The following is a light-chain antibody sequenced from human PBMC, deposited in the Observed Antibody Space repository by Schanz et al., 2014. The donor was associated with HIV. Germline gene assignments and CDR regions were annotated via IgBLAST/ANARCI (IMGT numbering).Light chain of an antibody. CDR2: DVT. V-gene: IGLV2-11*01. J-gene: IGLJ1*01. CDR1: SSDVGGYDY. CDR3: CSYAGRYTFYV. Sequence: QSALTQPRSVSGSPGQSVTISCTGTSSDVGGYDYVSWYQQHPGKAPKLMIYDVTKRPSGVPDRFSGSKSGNTASLTISGLQAEDEADYYCCSYAGRYTFYVFGTGTKLTV.